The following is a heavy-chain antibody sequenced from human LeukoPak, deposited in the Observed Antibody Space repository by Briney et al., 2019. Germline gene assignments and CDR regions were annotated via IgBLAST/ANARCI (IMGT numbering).Heavy chain of an antibody. CDR2: ISSSGGST. CDR3: AKVWDTYYYDSSGSFDY. CDR1: GLTFSSYA. V-gene: IGHV3-23*01. D-gene: IGHD3-22*01. J-gene: IGHJ4*02. Sequence: GGSLRLSCAAAGLTFSSYAMSWVRQAPGEGLEWVSSISSSGGSTYYEDSVKGRFTISRDNPKNTLYLQMNSLRAEDTAVYYCAKVWDTYYYDSSGSFDYWGQGTLVTVSS.